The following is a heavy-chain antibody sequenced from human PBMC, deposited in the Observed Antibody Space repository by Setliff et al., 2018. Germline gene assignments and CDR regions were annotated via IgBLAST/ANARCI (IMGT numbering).Heavy chain of an antibody. D-gene: IGHD6-19*01. CDR1: GYTLTELS. J-gene: IGHJ4*02. V-gene: IGHV1-24*01. CDR2: FDPEDGET. CDR3: AFNSGWYGYYFDY. Sequence: ASVKVSCKVSGYTLTELSMHWVRQAPGKGLEWMGGFDPEDGETIYARKCQGRVTMTEDTSTDTAYMELSSLRSEDTAVYYCAFNSGWYGYYFDYWGQGTRVTVSS.